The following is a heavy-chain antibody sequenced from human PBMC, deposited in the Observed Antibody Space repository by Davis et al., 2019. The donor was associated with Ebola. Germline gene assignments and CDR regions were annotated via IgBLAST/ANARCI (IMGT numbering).Heavy chain of an antibody. D-gene: IGHD6-13*01. CDR1: GGSISSSSYY. Sequence: PSETLSLTCTVSGGSISSSSYYWGWIRQPPGKGLEWIGSIYYSGSTYYNPSLKSRVTISVDTSKNQFSLKLSSVTAADTAVYYCARDERQLRMDVWGQGTTVTVSS. V-gene: IGHV4-39*07. J-gene: IGHJ6*02. CDR2: IYYSGST. CDR3: ARDERQLRMDV.